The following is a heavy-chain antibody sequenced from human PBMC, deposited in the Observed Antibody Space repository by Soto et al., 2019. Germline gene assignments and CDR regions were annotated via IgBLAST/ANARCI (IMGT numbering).Heavy chain of an antibody. CDR2: AYPRGST. V-gene: IGHV4-30-2*01. J-gene: IGHJ4*02. CDR3: ARVAVRGWYHX. D-gene: IGHD6-19*01. Sequence: SDTLSLTCAVSGGYIVSVGYSWSWIRQPPGKGLELIGTAYPRGSTYYYPSLKSRVTISLDLSKNQFSLNLNSVTAADTAVYYCARVAVRGWYHXWGQVTLVTVSX. CDR1: GGYIVSVGYS.